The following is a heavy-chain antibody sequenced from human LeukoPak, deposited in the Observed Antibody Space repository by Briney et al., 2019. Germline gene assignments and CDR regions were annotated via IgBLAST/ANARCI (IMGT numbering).Heavy chain of an antibody. J-gene: IGHJ4*02. Sequence: SETLSLTCTVSGGSISSGGYYWSWIRQPPGKGLEWIGEINHSGSTNYNPSLKSRVTISVDTSKNQFSLKLSSVTAADTAVYYCARHPHYTNYYDSSGYRVVRDYWGQGTLVTVSS. CDR1: GGSISSGGYY. CDR3: ARHPHYTNYYDSSGYRVVRDY. CDR2: INHSGST. D-gene: IGHD3-22*01. V-gene: IGHV4-39*01.